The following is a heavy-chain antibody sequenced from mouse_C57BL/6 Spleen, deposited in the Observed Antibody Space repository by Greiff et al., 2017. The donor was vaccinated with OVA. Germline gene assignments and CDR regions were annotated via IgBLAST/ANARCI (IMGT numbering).Heavy chain of an antibody. V-gene: IGHV5-16*01. CDR3: AREGNYGGGFAY. CDR2: INYDGSST. J-gene: IGHJ3*01. Sequence: EVMLVESEGGLVQPGSSMKLSCTASGFTFSDYYMAWVRQVPEKGLEWVANINYDGSSTYYLDSLKSRFIISRDNAKNILYLQMSSLKSEDTATYYCAREGNYGGGFAYWGQGTLVTVSA. CDR1: GFTFSDYY. D-gene: IGHD2-1*01.